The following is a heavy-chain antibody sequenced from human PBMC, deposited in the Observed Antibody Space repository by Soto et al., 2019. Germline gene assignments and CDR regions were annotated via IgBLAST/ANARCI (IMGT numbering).Heavy chain of an antibody. CDR2: IHHNGDT. V-gene: IGHV4-34*01. D-gene: IGHD2-2*01. CDR3: ARGPHSTWPRPAS. J-gene: IGHJ5*02. Sequence: QVQLQQWGAGLLKPSETLSLTCAVYGGYFSGYHCIWIRQTPGKGLEWIGEIHHNGDTNYSPSLKNRVTISLDTSKNQLSLKLPSVTAADTAVYYCARGPHSTWPRPASCVQGTLVTVSA. CDR1: GGYFSGYH.